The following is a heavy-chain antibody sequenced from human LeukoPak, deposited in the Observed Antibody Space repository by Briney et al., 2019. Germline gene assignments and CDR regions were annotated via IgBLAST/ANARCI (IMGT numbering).Heavy chain of an antibody. CDR2: ISLSGLT. Sequence: NASGTLSLTCGVSGGSISSTNWYSWVRQPPGQGLEWIGEISLSGLTNYNPSLKSRVTMSLDKSKNLLSLTLTSVTAADTAVYYCSRESGAFSPSGYWGQGTLVTVTS. CDR1: GGSISSTNW. J-gene: IGHJ4*02. CDR3: SRESGAFSPSGY. V-gene: IGHV4-4*02. D-gene: IGHD1-26*01.